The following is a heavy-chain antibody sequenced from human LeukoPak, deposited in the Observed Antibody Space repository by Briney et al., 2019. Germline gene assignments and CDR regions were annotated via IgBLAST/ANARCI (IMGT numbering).Heavy chain of an antibody. Sequence: PGGSLRLSCAASGFTFSSYAMHWVRQAPGKGVEWVAVISYDGSNKYYADSVKGRFTISRDNSKNTLYLQMNSLRAEDTAVYYCARDQGYFDYWGQGTLVTVSS. J-gene: IGHJ4*02. V-gene: IGHV3-30*04. CDR2: ISYDGSNK. CDR3: ARDQGYFDY. CDR1: GFTFSSYA.